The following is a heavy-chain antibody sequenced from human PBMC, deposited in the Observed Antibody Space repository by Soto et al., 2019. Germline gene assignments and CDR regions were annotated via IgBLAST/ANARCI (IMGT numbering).Heavy chain of an antibody. Sequence: GESLKISCKTSGYSFISYWVAWVRQKPGKGLEWMGTFYPGDSTSTYSPSFQGQVTISVHKSISTAYLHLSSLKASDTAMYYCARIIGYCRNNDCSWTFDIWGQGTTVTVSS. D-gene: IGHD2-2*03. V-gene: IGHV5-51*01. CDR2: FYPGDSTS. CDR3: ARIIGYCRNNDCSWTFDI. CDR1: GYSFISYW. J-gene: IGHJ3*02.